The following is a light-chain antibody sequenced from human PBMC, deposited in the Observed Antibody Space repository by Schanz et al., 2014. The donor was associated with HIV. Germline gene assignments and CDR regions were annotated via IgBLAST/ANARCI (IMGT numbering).Light chain of an antibody. CDR3: QQYYSTPRT. V-gene: IGKV3-15*01. CDR1: QSVGSD. Sequence: EVVMTQSPATLSVSPGERATLSCRASQSVGSDLAWYQQKPGQAPRLLIYGASTRLTGIPARFSGSGSGREFTLTISSLQSEDVAVYYCQQYYSTPRTFGQGTKVEIK. J-gene: IGKJ1*01. CDR2: GAS.